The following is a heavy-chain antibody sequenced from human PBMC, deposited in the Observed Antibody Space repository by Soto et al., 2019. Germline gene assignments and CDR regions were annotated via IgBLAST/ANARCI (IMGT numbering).Heavy chain of an antibody. D-gene: IGHD1-26*01. J-gene: IGHJ4*02. CDR2: IHYFGST. Sequence: PSETLSLTSTVAGGSLNSSSYCWSWIRQPPGKGLEWIGYIHYFGSTKYNPSLESRVVISVDTSKNQFSLKVPSVTAADTAKYFCARGGSYVGFDSWGQGARVTVSS. CDR1: GGSLNSSSYC. V-gene: IGHV4-61*01. CDR3: ARGGSYVGFDS.